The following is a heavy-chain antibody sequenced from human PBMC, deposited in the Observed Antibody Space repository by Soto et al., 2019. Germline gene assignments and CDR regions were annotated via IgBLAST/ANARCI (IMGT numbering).Heavy chain of an antibody. V-gene: IGHV3-30-3*01. J-gene: IGHJ6*02. Sequence: ESGGGVVQPGRSLRLSCAASGFTFSSYAMHWVRQAPGKGLEWVAVISYDGSNKYYADSVKGRFTISRDNSKNTLYLQMNSLRAEDTAVYYCARDGNVRIAAAGMVTYYYYGMDVWGQGTTVTVSS. CDR1: GFTFSSYA. D-gene: IGHD6-13*01. CDR3: ARDGNVRIAAAGMVTYYYYGMDV. CDR2: ISYDGSNK.